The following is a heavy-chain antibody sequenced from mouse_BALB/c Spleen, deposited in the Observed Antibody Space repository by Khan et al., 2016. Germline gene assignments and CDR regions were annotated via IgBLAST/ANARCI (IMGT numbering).Heavy chain of an antibody. CDR3: TRKGIFYGNYDFDS. J-gene: IGHJ2*01. Sequence: QVQLKESGAELVRPGASVTLSCKASGYTFSDYEMHWVKQTPVHGLEWIGAIDPETGGTAYNQKFKGQATLTAGRSSSTAYMELRSLTSEDSAVDYCTRKGIFYGNYDFDSWGQGTTLTVSS. CDR2: IDPETGGT. CDR1: GYTFSDYE. V-gene: IGHV1-15*01. D-gene: IGHD2-1*01.